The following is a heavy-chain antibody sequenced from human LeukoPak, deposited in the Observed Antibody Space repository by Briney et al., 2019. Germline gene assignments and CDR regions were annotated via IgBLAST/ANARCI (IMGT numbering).Heavy chain of an antibody. Sequence: GGSLRLSCAASGFTFSSYAMNWVRQAPGKGLEWVSYISSSGSTIYYADSVKGRFTISRDNAKNSLYLQMNSLRAEDTAVYYCARRSLAVAGSRLDYYYYYMDVWGKGTTVTISS. CDR2: ISSSGSTI. D-gene: IGHD6-19*01. V-gene: IGHV3-48*04. CDR3: ARRSLAVAGSRLDYYYYYMDV. CDR1: GFTFSSYA. J-gene: IGHJ6*03.